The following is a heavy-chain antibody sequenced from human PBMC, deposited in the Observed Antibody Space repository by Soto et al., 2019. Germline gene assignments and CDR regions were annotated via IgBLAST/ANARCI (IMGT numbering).Heavy chain of an antibody. V-gene: IGHV3-30-3*01. Sequence: PAGSLRLSCAASGFTFNNYAMHWVRQAPGKGLELVAIISYNGSNKFYAESVRGRFTISRDNSKNSVFLQMNSLRSEDTAVYYCARDLSRGITLIALEIHYWGQGTLVTVSS. CDR2: ISYNGSNK. J-gene: IGHJ4*02. CDR1: GFTFNNYA. CDR3: ARDLSRGITLIALEIHY. D-gene: IGHD3-22*01.